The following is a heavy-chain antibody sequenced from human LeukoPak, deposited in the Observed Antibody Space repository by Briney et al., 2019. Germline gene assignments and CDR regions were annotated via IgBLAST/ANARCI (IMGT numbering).Heavy chain of an antibody. CDR1: GFTFSSYS. CDR3: ARDPGTEYDSSGYYYGDAFDI. D-gene: IGHD3-22*01. J-gene: IGHJ3*02. CDR2: ISSSSSYI. V-gene: IGHV3-21*01. Sequence: GGSLRLSCAASGFTFSSYSMNWVRQAPGKGLEWVSSISSSSSYIYYADSVKGRFTISRDNAKNSLYLQMNSLRAEDTAVYYCARDPGTEYDSSGYYYGDAFDIWGQGTMVTVSS.